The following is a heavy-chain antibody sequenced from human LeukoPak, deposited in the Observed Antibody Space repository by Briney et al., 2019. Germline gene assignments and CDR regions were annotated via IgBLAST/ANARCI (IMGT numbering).Heavy chain of an antibody. CDR3: ARDYVFAFDY. V-gene: IGHV3-48*01. D-gene: IGHD3-10*02. Sequence: GGSLRLSCAASGFTVSSNEMNWVRQAPGRGLEWISYISHSGGAEHYTDSVKGRFTISRDNAKNALYLQMNSLRAEDTAVYFCARDYVFAFDYWSQGTLVTVSS. CDR2: ISHSGGAE. CDR1: GFTVSSNE. J-gene: IGHJ4*02.